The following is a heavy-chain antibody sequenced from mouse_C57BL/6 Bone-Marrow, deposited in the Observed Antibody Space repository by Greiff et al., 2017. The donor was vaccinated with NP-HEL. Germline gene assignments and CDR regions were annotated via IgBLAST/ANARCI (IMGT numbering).Heavy chain of an antibody. CDR3: ASLYDGYWYFDV. Sequence: EVQLQQSGPELVKPGASVKISCKASGYTFTDYYMNWVKQSHGKSLEWIGDINPNNGGTSYNQKFKGKATLTVDKSSSTAYMELRSLTSEDAAVYYGASLYDGYWYFDVWGTGTTVTVSS. CDR2: INPNNGGT. D-gene: IGHD2-3*01. CDR1: GYTFTDYY. V-gene: IGHV1-26*01. J-gene: IGHJ1*03.